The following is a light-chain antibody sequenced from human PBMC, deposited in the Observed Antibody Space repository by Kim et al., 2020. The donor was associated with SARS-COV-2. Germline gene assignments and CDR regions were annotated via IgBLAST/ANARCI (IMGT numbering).Light chain of an antibody. CDR2: AAS. J-gene: IGKJ1*01. V-gene: IGKV1-17*01. Sequence: ASVEDRVTIPCRASQDIRNDLGWFQQKAGKAPQRLVYAASTLQRGVPPRFSASGSGREFTLTISSLQPEDFATYFCLQYKAYPRTFGHGTKVDIK. CDR3: LQYKAYPRT. CDR1: QDIRND.